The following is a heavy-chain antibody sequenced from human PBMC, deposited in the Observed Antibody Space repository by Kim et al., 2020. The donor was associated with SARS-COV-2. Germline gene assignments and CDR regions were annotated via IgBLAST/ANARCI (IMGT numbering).Heavy chain of an antibody. V-gene: IGHV5-10-1*01. CDR3: ARHFGQSQLLWFGELLFDP. CDR1: GYSFTSYW. J-gene: IGHJ5*02. D-gene: IGHD3-10*01. CDR2: IDPSDSYT. Sequence: GESLKISCKGSGYSFTSYWISWVRQMPGKGLEWMGRIDPSDSYTNYSPSFQGHVTISADKSISTAYLQWSSLKASDTAMYYCARHFGQSQLLWFGELLFDPWGQGTLVTVSS.